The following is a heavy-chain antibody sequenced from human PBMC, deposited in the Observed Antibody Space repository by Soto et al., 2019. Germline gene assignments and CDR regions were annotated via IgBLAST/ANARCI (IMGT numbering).Heavy chain of an antibody. V-gene: IGHV3-53*01. Sequence: GGSLRLSCAASGFSVSSNYMTWVRQAPGKGLEWVSVIYSDGNTDYADFVKGRFIISSDSSKNTLHLQMNSLRAEDTAVYYCARVPLFGYGMDVWGQGTTVTVSS. J-gene: IGHJ6*02. CDR1: GFSVSSNY. CDR2: IYSDGNT. CDR3: ARVPLFGYGMDV. D-gene: IGHD3-16*01.